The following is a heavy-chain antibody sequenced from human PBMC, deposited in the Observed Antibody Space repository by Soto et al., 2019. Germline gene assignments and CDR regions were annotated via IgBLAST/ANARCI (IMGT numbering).Heavy chain of an antibody. D-gene: IGHD4-17*01. J-gene: IGHJ4*02. V-gene: IGHV1-3*01. Sequence: ASVKVSCKASGYTFTSYAMHWVRQAPGQRLEWMGWINAGNGNTKYSQKFQGRVTITRDTSASTAYMELSSLRSEDTAVYYCARGPRDYAHAYFDYWGQGTLVTVSS. CDR1: GYTFTSYA. CDR3: ARGPRDYAHAYFDY. CDR2: INAGNGNT.